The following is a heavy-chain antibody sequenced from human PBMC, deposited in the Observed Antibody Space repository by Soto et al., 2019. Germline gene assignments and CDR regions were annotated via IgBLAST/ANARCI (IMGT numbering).Heavy chain of an antibody. Sequence: ASVNVSFKASGYTFTRYTMNWVRQAPGQRLEWMGWINPDNGNTKSSQKFQDRVIITRXXXXXXAXMXLSXXXSEDTAVYYCARGIATGQLDPWGQGTLVTVSS. D-gene: IGHD2-15*01. CDR2: INPDNGNT. V-gene: IGHV1-3*01. CDR1: GYTFTRYT. J-gene: IGHJ5*02. CDR3: ARGIATGQLDP.